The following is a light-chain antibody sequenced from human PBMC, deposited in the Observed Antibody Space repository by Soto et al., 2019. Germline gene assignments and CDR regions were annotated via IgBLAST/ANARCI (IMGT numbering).Light chain of an antibody. V-gene: IGKV3-15*01. CDR1: QHVSSN. J-gene: IGKJ2*01. Sequence: EIVMTQSPATLSVSPGGSATLSCRASQHVSSNFAWYRQKPGQAPTLLIYRASTRATGIPARFSGRGDGTEFTLTVSSLQSEDFAVYYCQQYNNWPYTFGQGTKLEIK. CDR3: QQYNNWPYT. CDR2: RAS.